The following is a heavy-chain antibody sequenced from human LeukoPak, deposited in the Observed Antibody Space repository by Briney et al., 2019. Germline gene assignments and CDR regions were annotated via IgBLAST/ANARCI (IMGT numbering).Heavy chain of an antibody. CDR3: AKDLHEIAADY. Sequence: GGSLRLSCEASGFTFSSFWLHWVRQAPGKGLLWVARIKGDGITTNYADPAKGRFTVSRDNAKNTVYLQMNSLRAEDTAVYYCAKDLHEIAADYWGQGTLVTVAS. D-gene: IGHD2-21*01. CDR1: GFTFSSFW. V-gene: IGHV3-74*01. J-gene: IGHJ4*02. CDR2: IKGDGITT.